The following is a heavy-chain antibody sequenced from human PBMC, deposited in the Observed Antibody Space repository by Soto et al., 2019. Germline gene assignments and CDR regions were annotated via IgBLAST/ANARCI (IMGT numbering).Heavy chain of an antibody. V-gene: IGHV4-59*08. Sequence: LETPSPTRTVSRGSLRTYYWGCIRQPPGKGLECIGYIYYNGNTNYNPSLKSRVTISVDTSKNQFTLNLNSVTAADTAVYYCARHATRSYDYWGQGTLVTVSS. J-gene: IGHJ4*02. CDR3: ARHATRSYDY. CDR1: RGSLRTYY. CDR2: IYYNGNT.